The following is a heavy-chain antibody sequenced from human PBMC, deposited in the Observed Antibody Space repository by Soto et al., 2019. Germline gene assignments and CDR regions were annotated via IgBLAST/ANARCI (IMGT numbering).Heavy chain of an antibody. J-gene: IGHJ3*02. V-gene: IGHV6-1*01. D-gene: IGHD6-13*01. CDR1: GDSVSSNSAA. Sequence: PSQTLSLTCAISGDSVSSNSAAWNWIRQSPSRGLEWLGRTYYRSRWYNDYAVSVKSRITVNPDTSKNQFSLHLNSVTPEDTAVYYCARELQSRAAAQDAFEIWGQGTMVTVSS. CDR3: ARELQSRAAAQDAFEI. CDR2: TYYRSRWYN.